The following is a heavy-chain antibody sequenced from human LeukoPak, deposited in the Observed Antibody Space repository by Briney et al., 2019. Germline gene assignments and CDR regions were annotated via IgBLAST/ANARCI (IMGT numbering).Heavy chain of an antibody. J-gene: IGHJ6*02. CDR1: GFTFSSYN. Sequence: PGGSLRLSCAASGFTFSSYNMNWVRQAPGKGLEWVSYISSSSSTIYYADSVKGRFTISRDNAENSLYLQMNGLRDEDTAVYYCARQATSDSYSCCGMDVWGQGTTVTVSS. V-gene: IGHV3-48*02. CDR2: ISSSSSTI. CDR3: ARQATSDSYSCCGMDV.